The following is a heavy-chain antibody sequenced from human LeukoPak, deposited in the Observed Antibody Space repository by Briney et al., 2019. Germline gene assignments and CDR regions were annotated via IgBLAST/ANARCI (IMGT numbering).Heavy chain of an antibody. CDR2: VNSDGKTT. CDR3: ALSVFGTLIN. D-gene: IGHD6-19*01. J-gene: IGHJ4*02. CDR1: GFSFSSYW. V-gene: IGHV3-74*01. Sequence: GALRLSCAASGFSFSSYWMHWVRQAPGKGLVWVSRVNSDGKTTTYADTVKGRFTISRDNAKNTMYLQMNSLTAEDTAVYFCALSVFGTLINWGQGTLVTVSS.